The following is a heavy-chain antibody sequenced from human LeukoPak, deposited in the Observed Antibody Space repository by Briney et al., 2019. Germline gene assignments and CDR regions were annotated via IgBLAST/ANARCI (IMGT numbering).Heavy chain of an antibody. V-gene: IGHV4-34*01. J-gene: IGHJ6*03. CDR3: ARVGDDSSSWRRSYYYYYYMDV. Sequence: SETLSLTCAVYGGSFSGYYWSWIRQPPGKGLEWIGEINHSGSTNYNPSLKSRVTISVDTSKNQFSLKLSSVIAADTAVYYCARVGDDSSSWRRSYYYYYYMDVWGKGTTVTVSS. CDR1: GGSFSGYY. CDR2: INHSGST. D-gene: IGHD6-13*01.